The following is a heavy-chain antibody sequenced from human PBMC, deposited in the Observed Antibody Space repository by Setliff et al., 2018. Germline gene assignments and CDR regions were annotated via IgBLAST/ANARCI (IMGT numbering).Heavy chain of an antibody. D-gene: IGHD3-10*02. V-gene: IGHV4-61*09. CDR2: ISPSGST. Sequence: PSETLSLTGSVSGASITSGGFYWTWIRQPAGKGLEWIGHISPSGSTTYNPSVKSRVTISRDTSKNHFSLKLDSVTAVDTALYYCARSPCSGAYWNPRPFYSYYWARGTLVTVSS. CDR1: GASITSGGFY. J-gene: IGHJ4*01. CDR3: ARSPCSGAYWNPRPFYSYY.